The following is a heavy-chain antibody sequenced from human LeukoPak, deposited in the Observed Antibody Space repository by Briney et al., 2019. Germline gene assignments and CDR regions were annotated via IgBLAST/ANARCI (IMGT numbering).Heavy chain of an antibody. V-gene: IGHV3-33*01. D-gene: IGHD4-17*01. Sequence: GGSLRLSCAASGFTFSRYGMHWVRQAPGKGLEWVAVIWYDGSNKYYADSVRGRFTISRDNSKNTLYLQMNSLRAEDTALYYCARVGDGDYVLNQWGQGTLVTVSS. J-gene: IGHJ4*02. CDR2: IWYDGSNK. CDR1: GFTFSRYG. CDR3: ARVGDGDYVLNQ.